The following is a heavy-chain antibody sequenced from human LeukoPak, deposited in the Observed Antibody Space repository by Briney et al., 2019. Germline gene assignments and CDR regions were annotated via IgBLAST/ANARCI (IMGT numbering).Heavy chain of an antibody. V-gene: IGHV1-18*01. Sequence: VASVKVSCKASGYTSTSYGISWVRQAPGQGLEWMGWISAYNGNTNYAQKLQGRVTMTTDTSTSTAYMELRSLRSDDTAVYYCARDRFTMVRGSFQHWGQGTLVTVSS. J-gene: IGHJ1*01. CDR1: GYTSTSYG. D-gene: IGHD3-10*01. CDR3: ARDRFTMVRGSFQH. CDR2: ISAYNGNT.